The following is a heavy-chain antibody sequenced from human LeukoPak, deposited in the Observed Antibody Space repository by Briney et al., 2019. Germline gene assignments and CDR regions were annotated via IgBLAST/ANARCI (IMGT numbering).Heavy chain of an antibody. V-gene: IGHV1-46*01. CDR3: ARAGAIRNWFDP. CDR1: GGTFSSYA. D-gene: IGHD2-2*01. CDR2: INPSGGST. J-gene: IGHJ5*02. Sequence: GSSVKVSCKASGGTFSSYAISWVRQAPGQGLEWMGIINPSGGSTSYAQKFQGRVTMTRDTSTSTVYMELSSLRSEDTAVYYCARAGAIRNWFDPWGQGTLVTVSS.